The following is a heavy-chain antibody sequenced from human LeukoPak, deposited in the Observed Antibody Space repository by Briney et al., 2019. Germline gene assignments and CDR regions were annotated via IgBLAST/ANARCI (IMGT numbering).Heavy chain of an antibody. D-gene: IGHD2-15*01. CDR2: ISSSSSYI. CDR1: GFTFSSYS. V-gene: IGHV3-21*01. J-gene: IGHJ4*02. CDR3: ARDFRYCSGGSCYSGGYFDY. Sequence: PGGSLRLSCAASGFTFSSYSMNWVRQAPGKGLECVPSISSSSSYIYYADSVKGRFTISRDNAKNSLYLQMNSLRAEDTAVYYCARDFRYCSGGSCYSGGYFDYWGQGTLVTVSS.